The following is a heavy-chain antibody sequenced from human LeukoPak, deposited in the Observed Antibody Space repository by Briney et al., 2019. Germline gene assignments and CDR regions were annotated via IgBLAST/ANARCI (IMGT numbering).Heavy chain of an antibody. Sequence: PGGSLRLSCAASGFTFSSYAMSWVRQAPGKGLEWVSAISGSGGSTYYADSVKGRFTISRDNSKKTLYLQMNSLRAEDTAVYYCAKDGSHDYVWGSYRYYWGQGTLVAVSS. CDR1: GFTFSSYA. J-gene: IGHJ4*02. CDR2: ISGSGGST. CDR3: AKDGSHDYVWGSYRYY. D-gene: IGHD3-16*02. V-gene: IGHV3-23*01.